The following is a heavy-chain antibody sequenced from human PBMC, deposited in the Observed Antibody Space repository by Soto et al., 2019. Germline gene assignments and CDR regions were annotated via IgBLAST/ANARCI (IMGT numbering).Heavy chain of an antibody. CDR3: ARGTYSYDH. CDR1: GYIFTSYY. V-gene: IGHV1-46*01. Sequence: QVQLVQSEAEVKKPGASVKVSCKASGYIFTSYYMHWVRQAPGQGLEWMGIINPTGGSTSYAQKFQGRVTMTRDTSTSTVSMELSSLRSEDTALYYCARGTYSYDHWGQGTLVTVSS. CDR2: INPTGGST. J-gene: IGHJ4*02.